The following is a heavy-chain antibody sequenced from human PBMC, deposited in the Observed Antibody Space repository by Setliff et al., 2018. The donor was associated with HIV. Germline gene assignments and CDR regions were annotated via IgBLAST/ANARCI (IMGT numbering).Heavy chain of an antibody. CDR3: ARVRGYSSSSRDFYYHNMEV. D-gene: IGHD6-6*01. V-gene: IGHV4-39*02. Sequence: PSETLSLTCTVSGGSIKSGHYYWGWIRQPPGKGLEWIGNILNGETIFYNPSLKSRVIISADTSKSQFYLRLSPVTAADTGVYYCARVRGYSSSSRDFYYHNMEVWGKGTTVTVSS. CDR2: ILNGETI. CDR1: GGSIKSGHYY. J-gene: IGHJ6*03.